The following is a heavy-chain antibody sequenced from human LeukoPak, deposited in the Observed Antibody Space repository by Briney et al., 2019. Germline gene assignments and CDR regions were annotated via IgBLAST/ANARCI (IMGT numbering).Heavy chain of an antibody. V-gene: IGHV3-74*01. Sequence: GGSLRLSCAGSEFIFSNYWMNWVRQAPGKGLVWVSRIKSDGSPIGYADSVKGRFTISRDNAKNTLYLQMNSLRAEDTAVYYCTREYSGSSDYWGQGTLVAVSS. CDR2: IKSDGSPI. CDR1: EFIFSNYW. D-gene: IGHD1-26*01. J-gene: IGHJ4*02. CDR3: TREYSGSSDY.